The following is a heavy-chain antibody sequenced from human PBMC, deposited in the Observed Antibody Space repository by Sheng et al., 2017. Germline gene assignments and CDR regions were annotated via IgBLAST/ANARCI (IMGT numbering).Heavy chain of an antibody. CDR3: AAALTGYSYGLGSDY. J-gene: IGHJ4*02. D-gene: IGHD5-18*01. Sequence: SGPEVKKPGTSVKVSCKASGFTFTSSAVQWVRQARGQRLEWIGWIVVGSGNTNYAQKFQERVTITRDMSTSTAYMELSSLRSEDTAVYYCAAALTGYSYGLGSDYWGQGTLVTVSS. V-gene: IGHV1-58*01. CDR2: IVVGSGNT. CDR1: GFTFTSSA.